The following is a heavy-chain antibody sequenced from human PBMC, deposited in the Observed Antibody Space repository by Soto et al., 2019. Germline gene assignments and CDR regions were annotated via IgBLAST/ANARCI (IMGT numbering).Heavy chain of an antibody. Sequence: QVQLQESGPGLVKPSETLSLTCSVSGGSIGSYYWSWIRQPPGKGLEWIGYIYYSGSTNYNPSLKSRVTISVDTSKNQFSLKLSCVTAADTAVYYCARGGWRQIDYWGQGTLVTVSS. CDR2: IYYSGST. CDR3: ARGGWRQIDY. CDR1: GGSIGSYY. J-gene: IGHJ4*02. D-gene: IGHD3-3*01. V-gene: IGHV4-59*08.